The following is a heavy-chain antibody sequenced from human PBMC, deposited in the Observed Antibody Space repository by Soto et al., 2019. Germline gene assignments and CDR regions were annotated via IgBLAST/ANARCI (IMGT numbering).Heavy chain of an antibody. V-gene: IGHV4-59*12. D-gene: IGHD2-8*02. Sequence: SETLSLTCTVSGCSISSYYWSWIRQPPGKGLEWIGYIYYSGSTNYNPSLKSRVTISVDTSKNQFSLKLSSVTAADTAVYYCARDTITGLFDYWGQGTLVTV. CDR1: GCSISSYY. J-gene: IGHJ4*02. CDR2: IYYSGST. CDR3: ARDTITGLFDY.